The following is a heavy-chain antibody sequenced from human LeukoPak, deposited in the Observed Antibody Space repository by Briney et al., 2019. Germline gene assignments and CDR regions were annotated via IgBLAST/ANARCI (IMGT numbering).Heavy chain of an antibody. D-gene: IGHD3-9*01. Sequence: ASVKVSCKASGGTFSSYAISWVRQAPGQGLEWMGWISAYNGKTNYVQKFQGRVNMTTDTSTSTAYMELRSLRSDDTAVYYCARAYYDILTGYPHFDYWGQGTLVTVSS. CDR1: GGTFSSYA. J-gene: IGHJ4*02. V-gene: IGHV1-18*01. CDR2: ISAYNGKT. CDR3: ARAYYDILTGYPHFDY.